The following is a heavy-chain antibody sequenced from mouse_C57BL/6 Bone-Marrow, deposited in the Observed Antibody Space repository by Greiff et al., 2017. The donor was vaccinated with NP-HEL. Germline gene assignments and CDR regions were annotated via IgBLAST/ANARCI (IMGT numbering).Heavy chain of an antibody. CDR1: GYTFTSYW. CDR3: ARDAGLRRTLAY. CDR2: IDPSDSYT. Sequence: QVQLQQPGAELVRPGTSVKLSCKASGYTFTSYWMHWVKQRPGQGLEWIGVIDPSDSYTNYNQKFKGKATLTVDKSSSTAYMQLSSLTSEDSAVYYCARDAGLRRTLAYWGQGTLVTVSA. J-gene: IGHJ3*01. V-gene: IGHV1-59*01. D-gene: IGHD2-4*01.